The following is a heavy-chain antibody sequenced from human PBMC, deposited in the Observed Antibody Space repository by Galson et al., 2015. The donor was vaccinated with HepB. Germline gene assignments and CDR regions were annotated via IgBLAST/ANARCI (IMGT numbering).Heavy chain of an antibody. CDR2: IIPIFGTA. D-gene: IGHD5-24*01. J-gene: IGHJ6*02. CDR3: ARAAAGMPTNKEGDLYYGMDG. Sequence: SVKVSCKASGGTFSSYAISWVRQAPGQGLEWMGGIIPIFGTANYAQKFQGRVTITADESTSTAYMELSSLRSEDTAVYYCARAAAGMPTNKEGDLYYGMDGWGPRNTVTVSS. CDR1: GGTFSSYA. V-gene: IGHV1-69*13.